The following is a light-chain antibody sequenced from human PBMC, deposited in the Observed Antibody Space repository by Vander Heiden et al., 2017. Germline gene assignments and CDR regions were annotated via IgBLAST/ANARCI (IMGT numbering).Light chain of an antibody. CDR2: QDS. CDR1: KLGDKY. Sequence: SYELTQPPSVSVSPGQTASITCSGDKLGDKYACWYQQKPGQSTVLVIYQDSKRPSGIPERCSGSNSGNTATLTISGTQAMDEADYYCQAWDSSTWVFGGGTKLTVL. J-gene: IGLJ3*02. V-gene: IGLV3-1*01. CDR3: QAWDSSTWV.